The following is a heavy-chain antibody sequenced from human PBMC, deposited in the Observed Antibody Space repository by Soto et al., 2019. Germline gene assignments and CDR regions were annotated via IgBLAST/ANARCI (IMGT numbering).Heavy chain of an antibody. J-gene: IGHJ6*02. CDR2: IYHSGST. CDR1: GGSISSGGYS. V-gene: IGHV4-30-2*01. Sequence: SETLSLTCAVSGGSISSGGYSWSWIRQPPGKGLEWIGYIYHSGSTYYNPSLKSRVTISVDRSKNQFSLKLSSVTAADTAVYYCASRNDYYYYGMDVWGHG. CDR3: ASRNDYYYYGMDV.